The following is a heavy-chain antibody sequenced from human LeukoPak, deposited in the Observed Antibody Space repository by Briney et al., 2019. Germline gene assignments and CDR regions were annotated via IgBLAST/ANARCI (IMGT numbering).Heavy chain of an antibody. V-gene: IGHV3-33*06. J-gene: IGHJ4*02. CDR1: GFMFSDYG. CDR3: AKDLSGWYFDY. Sequence: PGRSLRLSCAASGFMFSDYGMHWVRQAPGKGLEWVAGIWYDGGKKYYADCVKGRFTISRDNSKNTLYLQMNSLRVEDTAVYFCAKDLSGWYFDYWGRGTRVTVSS. CDR2: IWYDGGKK. D-gene: IGHD6-19*01.